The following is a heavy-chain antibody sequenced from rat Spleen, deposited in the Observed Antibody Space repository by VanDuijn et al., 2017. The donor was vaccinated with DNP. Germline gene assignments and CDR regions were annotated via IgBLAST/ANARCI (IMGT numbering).Heavy chain of an antibody. CDR3: ARHVLPLRVWDY. V-gene: IGHV5-31*01. D-gene: IGHD1-4*01. CDR1: GFTFANYW. CDR2: ITSSGGRT. J-gene: IGHJ2*01. Sequence: EVQLVESGGDLVQPGRSLKLSCVASGFTFANYWMTWFRQVPGKGLEWVASITSSGGRTYYPDSVKGRFTISRDNVKSTLYLQMNSLRSEDMATYYCARHVLPLRVWDYWGQGVMVTVSS.